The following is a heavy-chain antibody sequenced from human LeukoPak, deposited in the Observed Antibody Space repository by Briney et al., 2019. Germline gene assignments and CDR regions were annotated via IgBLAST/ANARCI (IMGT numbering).Heavy chain of an antibody. J-gene: IGHJ6*02. CDR2: IIPIFGTA. CDR3: ARIYYDSSGYYDGYYYYYGMDV. D-gene: IGHD3-22*01. Sequence: SVKVSCKASGGTFSSYAISWVRHAPGQGLEWMGGIIPIFGTANYAQKFQGRVTITADESTSTAYMELSSLRSEDTAVYYCARIYYDSSGYYDGYYYYYGMDVWGQGTTVTVSS. V-gene: IGHV1-69*13. CDR1: GGTFSSYA.